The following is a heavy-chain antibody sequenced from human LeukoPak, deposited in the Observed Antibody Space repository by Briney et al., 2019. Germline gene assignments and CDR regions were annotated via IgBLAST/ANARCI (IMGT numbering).Heavy chain of an antibody. CDR2: IYSSGGT. V-gene: IGHV3-66*01. J-gene: IGHJ4*02. CDR1: GFSVSSNY. Sequence: GGSLRLSCAASGFSVSSNYMSWVRQAPGKGLEWVAVIYSSGGTYHTDSVKGRFTISRDNSKNTLDLQMNSLRAEDTAMYYCTTGGYSGLGPSTFDYWGQGTLVTVSS. D-gene: IGHD5-12*01. CDR3: TTGGYSGLGPSTFDY.